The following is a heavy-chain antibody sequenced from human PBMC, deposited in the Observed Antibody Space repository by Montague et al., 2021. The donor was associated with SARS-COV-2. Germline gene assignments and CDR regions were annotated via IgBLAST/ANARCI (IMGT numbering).Heavy chain of an antibody. V-gene: IGHV4-61*02. D-gene: IGHD4-23*01. CDR2: VYRNGKT. J-gene: IGHJ4*02. CDR3: ARIAVITPRYFDS. CDR1: GDSIDNNRYD. Sequence: TLSLTCSVSGDSIDNNRYDWSRNRQPAGQGLEWIGRVYRNGKTNYNLAIKSRVSLVLDTPQNHFSLSLESVTAADTADDYCARIAVITPRYFDSWGQGTL.